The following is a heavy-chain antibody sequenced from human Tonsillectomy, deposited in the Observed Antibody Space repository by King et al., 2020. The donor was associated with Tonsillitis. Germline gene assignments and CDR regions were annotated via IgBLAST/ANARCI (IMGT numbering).Heavy chain of an antibody. D-gene: IGHD3-22*01. CDR3: AGQKYYDSRYFDY. Sequence: QLQESGPGLVKPSETLSLTCTVSGGSISSSSYYWGWIRQPPGKGLEWIGSIYYSGSTYYNPSLKSRVTISVDTSKNQFSLKLSSVTAADTAVYYCAGQKYYDSRYFDYWGQGTLVTVSS. V-gene: IGHV4-39*07. J-gene: IGHJ4*02. CDR1: GGSISSSSYY. CDR2: IYYSGST.